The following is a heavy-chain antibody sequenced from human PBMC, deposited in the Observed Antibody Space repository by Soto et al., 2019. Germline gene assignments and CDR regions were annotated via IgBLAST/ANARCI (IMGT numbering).Heavy chain of an antibody. J-gene: IGHJ6*02. CDR3: AREGYCSSTSCYTPHYYYYGMDV. CDR1: GVTFSSYA. Sequence: SVKVSCKASGVTFSSYAISWVRQAPGQGLEWMGGIIPIFGTANYAQKFQGRVTITADESTSTAYMELSSLRSEDTAVYYCAREGYCSSTSCYTPHYYYYGMDVWGQGTTVTV. CDR2: IIPIFGTA. D-gene: IGHD2-2*02. V-gene: IGHV1-69*13.